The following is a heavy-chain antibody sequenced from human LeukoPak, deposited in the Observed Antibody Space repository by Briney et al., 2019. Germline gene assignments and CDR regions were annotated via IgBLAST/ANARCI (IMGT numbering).Heavy chain of an antibody. CDR1: GFTFSFYD. D-gene: IGHD2/OR15-2a*01. V-gene: IGHV3-13*01. J-gene: IGHJ3*01. Sequence: PGGSLRLSCAASGFTFSFYDMHWVRQATGKSLEWVSGIGKGGDTYYPESVKGRFTLSRDTGENSLYLQMNSLSAEDTAVYYCIRDLGLSHAFGAFDVWGQGTLVTVSS. CDR2: IGKGGDT. CDR3: IRDLGLSHAFGAFDV.